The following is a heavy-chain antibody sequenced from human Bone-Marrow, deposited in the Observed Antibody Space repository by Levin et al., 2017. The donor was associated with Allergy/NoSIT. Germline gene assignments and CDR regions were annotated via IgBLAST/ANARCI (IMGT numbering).Heavy chain of an antibody. D-gene: IGHD5-18*01. CDR3: ARGAQLWERYGMDV. CDR1: GFTFSSYD. J-gene: IGHJ6*02. Sequence: GGSLRLSCAASGFTFSSYDMHWVRQATGKGLEWVSAIGTAGDTYYPGSVKGRFTISRENAKNSLYLQMNSLRAGDTAVYYCARGAQLWERYGMDVWGQGTTVTVSS. V-gene: IGHV3-13*01. CDR2: IGTAGDT.